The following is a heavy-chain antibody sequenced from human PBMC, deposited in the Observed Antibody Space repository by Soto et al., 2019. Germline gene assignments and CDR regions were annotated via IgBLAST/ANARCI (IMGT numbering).Heavy chain of an antibody. CDR2: IYYSGST. CDR1: GGSISRDY. D-gene: IGHD3-10*01. V-gene: IGHV4-59*01. J-gene: IGHJ5*02. Sequence: SGTLSLTCTVSGGSISRDYWSWIRQPPGKGLEWIGYIYYSGSTNYNPSLKSRVTISVDTSKNQFSLKLSSVTAADTAVYYCARDLTYYYGSGSYYNAGNWFDPWGQGTLVTVSS. CDR3: ARDLTYYYGSGSYYNAGNWFDP.